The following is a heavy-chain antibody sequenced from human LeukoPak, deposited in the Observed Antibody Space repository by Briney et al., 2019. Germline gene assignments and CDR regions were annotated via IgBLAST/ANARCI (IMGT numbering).Heavy chain of an antibody. D-gene: IGHD1-26*01. J-gene: IGHJ4*02. Sequence: GGSLRLSCAASGFTFRSYAMHWVRQAPGKGLEWVALISYDGSNKYYADSVKGRFTISRDNSKNTLYLQMNSLRAEDTAVYYCARARGGRYYFDYWGQGTLVTVSS. CDR3: ARARGGRYYFDY. CDR2: ISYDGSNK. CDR1: GFTFRSYA. V-gene: IGHV3-30*14.